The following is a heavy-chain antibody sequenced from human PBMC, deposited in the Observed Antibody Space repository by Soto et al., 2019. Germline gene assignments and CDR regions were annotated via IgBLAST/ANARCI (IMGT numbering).Heavy chain of an antibody. V-gene: IGHV4-39*01. CDR1: DDSINSDKYY. J-gene: IGHJ4*02. CDR3: ARLEGLATISYYFDF. CDR2: IYYRGNA. Sequence: PSETLSLTCSVSDDSINSDKYYWGWIRQPPGKGLEWIGSIYYRGNAYYNPSLQTQVTISLDKSKSQFSLKLNSVTAADSAVYFCARLEGLATISYYFDFWGPGALVTVSS. D-gene: IGHD3-9*01.